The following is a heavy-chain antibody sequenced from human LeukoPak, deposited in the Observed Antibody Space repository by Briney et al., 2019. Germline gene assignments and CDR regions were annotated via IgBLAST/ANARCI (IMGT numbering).Heavy chain of an antibody. Sequence: GGSPRLSCAASGFTFSSYWMSWVRQAPGKGLEWVANIKQDGSEKYYVDSVKGRFTISRDNAKNSLYLQMNSLRAEDTAVYYCAREILVSPRTGYYYYMDVWGKGTTVSVSS. CDR2: IKQDGSEK. CDR1: GFTFSSYW. CDR3: AREILVSPRTGYYYYMDV. D-gene: IGHD1-14*01. V-gene: IGHV3-7*01. J-gene: IGHJ6*03.